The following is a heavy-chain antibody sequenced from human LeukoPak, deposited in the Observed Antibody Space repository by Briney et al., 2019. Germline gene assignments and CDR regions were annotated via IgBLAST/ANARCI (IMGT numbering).Heavy chain of an antibody. CDR1: GGSISSYY. D-gene: IGHD2-2*02. V-gene: IGHV4-59*06. Sequence: PSETLSLTCTVSGGSISSYYWSWIRQPPGKGLEWIGYIYYSGSTYYNPSLKSRVTISVDTSKNQFSLKLSSVTAADTAVYYRASSIVVVPAAIRRWGQGTLVTVSS. CDR2: IYYSGST. J-gene: IGHJ4*02. CDR3: ASSIVVVPAAIRR.